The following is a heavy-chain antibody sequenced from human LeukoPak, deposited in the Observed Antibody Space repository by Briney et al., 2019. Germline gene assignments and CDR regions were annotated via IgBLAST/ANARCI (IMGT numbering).Heavy chain of an antibody. CDR1: GYTFIGYY. D-gene: IGHD3-16*01. CDR2: INPNSGGT. Sequence: ASVKVSCKASGYTFIGYYMHWVRQAPGQGLEWVGRINPNSGGTNYAQKFQGRVTITTDESTSTAYMELSSLRSEDTAVYYCASPNQNPGGGYCFDYWGQGTLVTVSS. V-gene: IGHV1-2*06. J-gene: IGHJ4*02. CDR3: ASPNQNPGGGYCFDY.